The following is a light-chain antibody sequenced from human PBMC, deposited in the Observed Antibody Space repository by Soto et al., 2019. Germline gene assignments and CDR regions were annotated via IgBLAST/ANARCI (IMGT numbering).Light chain of an antibody. V-gene: IGKV1-9*01. J-gene: IGKJ1*01. CDR1: QDISSH. Sequence: IQLTQSPSSLSASVGDRVTITCRASQDISSHLGWLQQKPGKAPKLLIYPASTLQSGVPSRFSGRGSGTEFTLSISGLQPEDVATYYCQQVIIYPLTFGQGTTVEVK. CDR2: PAS. CDR3: QQVIIYPLT.